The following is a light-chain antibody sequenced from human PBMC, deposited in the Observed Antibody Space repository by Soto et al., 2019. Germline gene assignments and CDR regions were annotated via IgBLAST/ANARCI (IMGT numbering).Light chain of an antibody. CDR2: DVT. CDR1: SSDVGGYNY. Sequence: QSVLTQPASVSGSPGQSITVSCTGTSSDVGGYNYVSWYQQFSGKAPKLLIYDVTNRPSGVSDRFSGSKSGNTASLTISGLQAEDEADYSWSSYTSSSTPWVFGTGTKVTVL. J-gene: IGLJ1*01. V-gene: IGLV2-14*01. CDR3: SSYTSSSTPWV.